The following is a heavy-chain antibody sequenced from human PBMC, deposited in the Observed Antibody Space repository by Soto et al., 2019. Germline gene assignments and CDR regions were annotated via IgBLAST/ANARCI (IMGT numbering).Heavy chain of an antibody. J-gene: IGHJ6*02. CDR3: ASYHSGGDARHYYGLDV. CDR1: GYTFTSYG. Sequence: QVQLVQSGAEVKKPGASVQVSCKASGYTFTSYGISWVRQAPGQGLEWMGWISAHNGSTNYAQKFQGRVTMTADTSTSTAYVEMGSLSSDYADVYDCASYHSGGDARHYYGLDVWGQGTTVTVSS. V-gene: IGHV1-18*01. CDR2: ISAHNGST. D-gene: IGHD2-21*02.